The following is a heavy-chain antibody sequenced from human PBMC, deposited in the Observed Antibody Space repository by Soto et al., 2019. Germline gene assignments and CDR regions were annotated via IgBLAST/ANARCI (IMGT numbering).Heavy chain of an antibody. D-gene: IGHD7-27*01. CDR1: GFTFSGSG. Sequence: EVQLVEFGGGLVQPGGSLKLSCAASGFTFSGSGLHWVRQASGRGLEWVGLIRSKADSYAPSYAASVKGRFTISRDDSKNTAYLHMISLKTEDTAVYYCTVNRLQPAWGYWGQGTLVTVSS. CDR3: TVNRLQPAWGY. J-gene: IGHJ4*02. V-gene: IGHV3-73*01. CDR2: IRSKADSYAP.